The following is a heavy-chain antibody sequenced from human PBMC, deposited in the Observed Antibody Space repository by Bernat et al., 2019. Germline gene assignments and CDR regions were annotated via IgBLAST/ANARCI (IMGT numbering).Heavy chain of an antibody. Sequence: QVQLVESGGGVVQPGRSLRLSCAASGFTFNNYGMHWVRQAPGKGLEWVAAVSYDGSNQYYADSVKGRFTISRDNSKNTLYLQMNSLRAEDTAVYHCARESSSSFDYWGQGILVTVSS. CDR2: VSYDGSNQ. J-gene: IGHJ4*02. CDR3: ARESSSSFDY. CDR1: GFTFNNYG. D-gene: IGHD6-6*01. V-gene: IGHV3-30*03.